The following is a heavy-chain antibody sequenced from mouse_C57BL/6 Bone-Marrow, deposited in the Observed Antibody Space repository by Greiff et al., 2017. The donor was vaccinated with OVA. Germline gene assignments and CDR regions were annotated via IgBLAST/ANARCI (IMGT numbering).Heavy chain of an antibody. Sequence: QVQLKQSGAELVKPGASVKISCKASGYAFSSYWMNWVKQRPGTGLEWIGQIYPGDGDTNYNGKFKGKATLTADKSSSTAYMQLSSLTSEDSAVYFCARWLLRPYAMDYWGQGTSVTVSS. J-gene: IGHJ4*01. D-gene: IGHD2-3*01. V-gene: IGHV1-80*01. CDR3: ARWLLRPYAMDY. CDR2: IYPGDGDT. CDR1: GYAFSSYW.